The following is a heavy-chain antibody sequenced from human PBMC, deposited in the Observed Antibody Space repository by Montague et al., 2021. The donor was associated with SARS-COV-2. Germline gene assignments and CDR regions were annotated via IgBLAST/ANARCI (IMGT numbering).Heavy chain of an antibody. CDR3: ARDGVYDILTGYWTD. J-gene: IGHJ4*02. CDR2: ISSSSSYI. V-gene: IGHV3-21*01. D-gene: IGHD3-9*01. CDR1: GFTFSSYS. Sequence: SLRLSCAASGFTFSSYSMNWVRQAPGKGLEWASSISSSSSYIYYADSVKGRFTISRDNAKNSLYLQMNSLRAEDTAVYYCARDGVYDILTGYWTDWGQGTLVTVSS.